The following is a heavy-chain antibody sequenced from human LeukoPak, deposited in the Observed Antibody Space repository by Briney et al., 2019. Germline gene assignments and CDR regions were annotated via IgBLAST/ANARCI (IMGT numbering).Heavy chain of an antibody. CDR1: GFTLRSYV. Sequence: GVLRLSCVASGFTLRSYVMNWVRQTPGKGLEWVSSISGSGDSTFYADSVKGRFSISRDNSKNTLYLQVNGLRTEDTAVYYCAKDRLLNCRGDCYIFDYWGQGTVVTVSS. J-gene: IGHJ4*02. CDR3: AKDRLLNCRGDCYIFDY. CDR2: ISGSGDST. D-gene: IGHD2-21*02. V-gene: IGHV3-23*01.